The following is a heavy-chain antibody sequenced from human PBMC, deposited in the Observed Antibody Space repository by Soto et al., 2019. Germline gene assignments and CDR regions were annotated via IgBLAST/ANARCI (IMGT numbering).Heavy chain of an antibody. CDR3: ASSSGSRTAYYYYGMDV. J-gene: IGHJ6*02. CDR2: IYHSGST. Sequence: QVQLQESGPGLVKPSGTLSLTCAVSGGSISSSNRWSWVRQPPGKGLEWIGEIYHSGSTNYNPSLKSRVTISVDKSKNQFSLKLSSVTAADTAVYYCASSSGSRTAYYYYGMDVWGQGTTVTVSS. V-gene: IGHV4-4*02. D-gene: IGHD1-26*01. CDR1: GGSISSSNR.